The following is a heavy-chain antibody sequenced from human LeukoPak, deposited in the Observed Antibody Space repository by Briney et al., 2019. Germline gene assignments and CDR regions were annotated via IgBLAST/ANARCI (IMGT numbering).Heavy chain of an antibody. J-gene: IGHJ4*02. CDR2: INTDGTVT. Sequence: GKSLRLSCAASGFTFTSYGMHWVRQAPGKGLESVSRINTDGTVTTYADSVKGRFTVSRDNADNTMFLQMNSVRDEDTAVYYCATRQWLAPPPDSWGQGTPVTVSS. CDR1: GFTFTSYG. D-gene: IGHD6-19*01. V-gene: IGHV3-74*01. CDR3: ATRQWLAPPPDS.